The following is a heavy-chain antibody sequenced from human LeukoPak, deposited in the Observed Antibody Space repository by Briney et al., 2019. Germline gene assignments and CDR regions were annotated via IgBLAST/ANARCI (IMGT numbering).Heavy chain of an antibody. V-gene: IGHV1-46*01. CDR2: INPSGGST. J-gene: IGHJ3*02. Sequence: ASVKVSCKASGYTFTSYYMHWVRQAPGQGLEWMGIINPSGGSTSYTQKFQGRVTMTRDTSTSTVYMELSSLKASDTAMYYCARTPDAFDIWGQGTMVTVSS. CDR1: GYTFTSYY. CDR3: ARTPDAFDI.